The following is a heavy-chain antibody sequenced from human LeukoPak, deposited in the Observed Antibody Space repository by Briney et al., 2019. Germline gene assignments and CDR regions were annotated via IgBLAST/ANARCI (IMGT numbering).Heavy chain of an antibody. CDR3: ATGGVRYCSSPSCYRGGIIGSDAFDI. Sequence: PGGSLRLSCAASGFTVSSNYMSWVRQAPGKGLEWVSSIGGSSSNTQYADSVKGRFTISRDNAQNSMYLQMNTVRAEDTAVYYCATGGVRYCSSPSCYRGGIIGSDAFDIWGQGTMVTVSS. CDR2: IGGSSSNT. J-gene: IGHJ3*02. V-gene: IGHV3-21*01. CDR1: GFTVSSNY. D-gene: IGHD2-2*02.